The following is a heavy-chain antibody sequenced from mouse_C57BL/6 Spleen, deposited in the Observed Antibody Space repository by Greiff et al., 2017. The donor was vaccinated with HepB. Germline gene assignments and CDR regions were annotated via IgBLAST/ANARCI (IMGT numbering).Heavy chain of an antibody. V-gene: IGHV7-3*01. CDR1: GFTFTDYY. Sequence: EVQGVESGGGLVQPGGSLSLSCAASGFTFTDYYMSWVRQPPGKALEWLGFIRNKANGYTTEYSASVKGRFTISRDNFQSILYLQMNALRAEDSATYYCARYNARESWYFDVWGTGTTVTVSS. CDR3: ARYNARESWYFDV. J-gene: IGHJ1*03. CDR2: IRNKANGYTT.